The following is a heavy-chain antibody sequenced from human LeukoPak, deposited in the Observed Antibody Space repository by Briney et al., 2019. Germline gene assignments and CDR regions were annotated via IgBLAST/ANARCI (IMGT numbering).Heavy chain of an antibody. CDR3: ARDSYRALEY. J-gene: IGHJ4*02. V-gene: IGHV3-7*01. D-gene: IGHD1-14*01. CDR2: MNQDGTET. Sequence: PGGSLRLSCAASGFIFSTHWMNWVRQAPGKGLEWVAHMNQDGTETYYAGSVKGRFTISRDNAKSSLYLQMNGLRADDTAVYFCARDSYRALEYWGQGALVTVSS. CDR1: GFIFSTHW.